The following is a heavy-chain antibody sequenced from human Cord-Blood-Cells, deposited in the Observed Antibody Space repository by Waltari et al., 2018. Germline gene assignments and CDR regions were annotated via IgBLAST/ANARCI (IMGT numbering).Heavy chain of an antibody. J-gene: IGHJ4*02. V-gene: IGHV4-38-2*02. Sequence: QVQLQESGPGLVKPSETLSLTCTVSGYSISRGYYWGWIRQPPGKGLEWIGSIYHSGSTYYNPSLKSRVTISVDTSKNQFSLKLSSVTAADTAVYYCARDSEAYCGGDCYDSSFDYWGQGTLVTVSS. CDR3: ARDSEAYCGGDCYDSSFDY. CDR1: GYSISRGYY. CDR2: IYHSGST. D-gene: IGHD2-21*01.